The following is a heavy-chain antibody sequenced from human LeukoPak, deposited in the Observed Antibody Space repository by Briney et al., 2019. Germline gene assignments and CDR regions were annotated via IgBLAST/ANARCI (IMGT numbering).Heavy chain of an antibody. CDR3: ARVAGHITTIVVAPYAFDI. CDR2: IYYSGST. D-gene: IGHD3-22*01. Sequence: PSETLSLTCTVSGGSISSSSYYWGWIRQPPGKGLEWIGSIYYSGSTYYNPSLKSRVTISVDTSKNQFSLKLSSVTAADTAVYYCARVAGHITTIVVAPYAFDIWGQGTMVTVSS. CDR1: GGSISSSSYY. V-gene: IGHV4-39*07. J-gene: IGHJ3*02.